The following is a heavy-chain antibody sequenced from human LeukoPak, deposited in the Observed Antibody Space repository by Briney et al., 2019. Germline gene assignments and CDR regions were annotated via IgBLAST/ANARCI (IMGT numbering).Heavy chain of an antibody. V-gene: IGHV3-23*01. CDR1: GFTFSSYA. D-gene: IGHD6-19*01. CDR3: ASSGWQYYFDY. J-gene: IGHJ4*02. CDR2: ISGSGGST. Sequence: GGSLRLSCAASGFTFSSYAMSWVRQAPGKGLEWVSAISGSGGSTYYAGSVKGRFTISRDNSKNTLYLQMNSLRAEDTAVYYCASSGWQYYFDYWGQGTLVTVSS.